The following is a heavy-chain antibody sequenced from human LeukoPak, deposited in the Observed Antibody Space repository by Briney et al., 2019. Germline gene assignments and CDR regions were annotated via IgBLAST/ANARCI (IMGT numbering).Heavy chain of an antibody. Sequence: GGSLRLSCAASGFTFSSYWMSWVRQAPAKGLEWVAVISYDGRNTYYADSVKGRFTISRDNSKKMLSLQMNSLRAEDTAVYYCAKDQSLAVAGYFDYWGQGTLVTVSS. J-gene: IGHJ4*02. CDR1: GFTFSSYW. V-gene: IGHV3-30*18. D-gene: IGHD6-19*01. CDR2: ISYDGRNT. CDR3: AKDQSLAVAGYFDY.